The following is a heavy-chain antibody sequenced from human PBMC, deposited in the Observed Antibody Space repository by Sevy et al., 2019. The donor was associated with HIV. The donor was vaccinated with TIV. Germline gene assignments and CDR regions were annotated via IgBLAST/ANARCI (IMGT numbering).Heavy chain of an antibody. CDR3: ARGIAAPRGMDV. J-gene: IGHJ6*02. V-gene: IGHV4-59*01. Sequence: SETLSLTCTVSGDSISGYYWSWIRQPPGKGLEWCGYFYYSASTNYNPSLKSRVTISVDTAKNQVSLKVRSLTAADTAVYYCARGIAAPRGMDVWGQGTTVTVSS. CDR1: GDSISGYY. CDR2: FYYSAST. D-gene: IGHD6-13*01.